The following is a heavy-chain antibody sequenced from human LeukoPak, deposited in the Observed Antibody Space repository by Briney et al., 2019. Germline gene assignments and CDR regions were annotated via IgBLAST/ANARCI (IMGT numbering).Heavy chain of an antibody. D-gene: IGHD2-15*01. CDR2: SDHSGNT. Sequence: PSETLSLTCSVSDGPISSGGFYWTWIRQPPGKGLVWIGYSDHSGNTYYNPSLKSRVTISVDTSKNQFSLKLSSVTAADTAVYYCARVAGVEVAPATSYWGQGTLVTVSS. V-gene: IGHV4-61*08. CDR1: DGPISSGGFY. J-gene: IGHJ4*02. CDR3: ARVAGVEVAPATSY.